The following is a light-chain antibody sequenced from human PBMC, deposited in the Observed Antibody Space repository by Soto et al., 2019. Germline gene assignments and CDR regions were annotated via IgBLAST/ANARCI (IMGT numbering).Light chain of an antibody. CDR2: GNS. CDR1: SSNIGAGYD. V-gene: IGLV1-40*01. CDR3: QSYDSSLSGYVV. Sequence: QSVLTQPPSVSGAPGQRVTISCTGSSSNIGAGYDAHWYQQLPGTPPKLLIYGNSNRPSGVPDRISGSKSGTSASLAITGLQAEDEADYYCQSYDSSLSGYVVFGGGTQLTVL. J-gene: IGLJ2*01.